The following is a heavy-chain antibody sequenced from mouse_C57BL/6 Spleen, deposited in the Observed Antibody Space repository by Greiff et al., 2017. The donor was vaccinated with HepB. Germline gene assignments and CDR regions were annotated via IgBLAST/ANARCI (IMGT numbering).Heavy chain of an antibody. J-gene: IGHJ4*01. CDR3: ARIEPYYYAMDY. Sequence: QVQLQQSGAELVMPGASVKLSCKASGYTFTSYWMHWVKQRPGQGLEWIGEIDPSDSYTNYNQKFKGKSTLTVDKSSSTAYMQLSSLTSEDSAVYYCARIEPYYYAMDYWGQGTSVTVSS. CDR1: GYTFTSYW. CDR2: IDPSDSYT. V-gene: IGHV1-69*01.